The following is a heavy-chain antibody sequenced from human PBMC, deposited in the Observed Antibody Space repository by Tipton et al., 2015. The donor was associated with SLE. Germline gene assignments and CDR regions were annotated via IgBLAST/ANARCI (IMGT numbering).Heavy chain of an antibody. CDR1: GYTFTSYY. Sequence: QVQLVQSGAEVKKPGASVKVSCKASGYTFTSYYMHWVRQAPGQGLEWMGIINPSGGSTSYAQKFQGRVTMTRDTSTSTVYMELSSLRSEDTAVYYCARDPNYYSSGYMPLDYWGQGALVTVSS. CDR3: ARDPNYYSSGYMPLDY. V-gene: IGHV1-46*01. D-gene: IGHD3-22*01. J-gene: IGHJ4*02. CDR2: INPSGGST.